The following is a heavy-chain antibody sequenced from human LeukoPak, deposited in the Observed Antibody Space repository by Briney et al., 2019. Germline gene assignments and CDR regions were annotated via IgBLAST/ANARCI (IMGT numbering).Heavy chain of an antibody. Sequence: SETLSLTCTVSGGSISSYYWSWIRQPPGKGLEWSGYIYYSGSTNYNPALKSRVTISVATSKNQFSLKLSSVTAADTAVYYCARELKSCSGGSCYHGYYYYGMDVWGQGTTVTVSS. CDR2: IYYSGST. V-gene: IGHV4-59*01. D-gene: IGHD2-15*01. J-gene: IGHJ6*02. CDR1: GGSISSYY. CDR3: ARELKSCSGGSCYHGYYYYGMDV.